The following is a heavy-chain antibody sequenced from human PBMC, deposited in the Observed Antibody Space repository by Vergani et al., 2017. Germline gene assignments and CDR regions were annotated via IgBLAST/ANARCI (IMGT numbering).Heavy chain of an antibody. Sequence: QVQLVQSGAEVKKPGASVKVSCKASGYTFTGYYMHWVRQAPGQGLEWMGWINPNSGGTNYAQKFQGRVTMTRDTSISTAYMELSRLRSDDTAVYYCARDGAPVATIISPYYYDGMDVWGQGTTVTVSS. CDR1: GYTFTGYY. CDR3: ARDGAPVATIISPYYYDGMDV. D-gene: IGHD5-12*01. J-gene: IGHJ6*02. CDR2: INPNSGGT. V-gene: IGHV1-2*02.